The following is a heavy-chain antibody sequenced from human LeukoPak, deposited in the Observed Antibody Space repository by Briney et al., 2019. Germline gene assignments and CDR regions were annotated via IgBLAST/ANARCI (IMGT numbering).Heavy chain of an antibody. J-gene: IGHJ4*02. CDR1: SGPIRSYY. V-gene: IGHV4-59*01. Sequence: PSQSLALTRTVSSGPIRSYYWSWIRQPPGKGLEWIGYIFYSGSTNYIPSLKSRVTISVDTSKNQFSLGLSSVTAADTAVYYCARGPTRYYFDCWGQGTLVTVSS. D-gene: IGHD4-17*01. CDR2: IFYSGST. CDR3: ARGPTRYYFDC.